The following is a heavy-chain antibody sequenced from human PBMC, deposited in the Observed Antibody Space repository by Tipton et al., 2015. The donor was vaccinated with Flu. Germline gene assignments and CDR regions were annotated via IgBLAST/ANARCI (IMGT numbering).Heavy chain of an antibody. CDR2: IYSSGRT. CDR1: GGSISSSSYY. D-gene: IGHD6-19*01. V-gene: IGHV4-39*01. Sequence: TLSLTCTVSGGSISSSSYYWGWIRQSPGKGLEWIGSIYSSGRTYYNPSLKSRVTIFADTSKNQFSLKLTSVTAADSAVFHCASGISVVGDTYYYAMDVWGQGTTVTVSS. CDR3: ASGISVVGDTYYYAMDV. J-gene: IGHJ6*02.